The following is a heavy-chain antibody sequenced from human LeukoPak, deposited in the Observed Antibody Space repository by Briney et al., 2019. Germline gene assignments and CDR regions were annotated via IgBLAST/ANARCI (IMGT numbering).Heavy chain of an antibody. Sequence: SETLSLTCTVSGGSISSYYWSWIRQPAGKGLEWIGRIYTSGSTNYNPSLKSRVTMSVDTSKNQFSLKLSSVTAADTAVYYCAREAGYCSSTSCPYYYYYMDIWGKGTTVTVSS. CDR1: GGSISSYY. CDR2: IYTSGST. V-gene: IGHV4-4*07. J-gene: IGHJ6*03. D-gene: IGHD2-2*01. CDR3: AREAGYCSSTSCPYYYYYMDI.